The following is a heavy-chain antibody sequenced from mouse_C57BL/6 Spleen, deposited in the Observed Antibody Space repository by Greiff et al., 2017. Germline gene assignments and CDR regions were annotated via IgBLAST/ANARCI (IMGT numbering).Heavy chain of an antibody. CDR3: TRSVYYDCDDAWFAY. CDR1: GFNFTDHT. CDR2: IYPRDGST. D-gene: IGHD2-4*01. J-gene: IGHJ3*01. Sequence: VQLQQSDAELVKPGASVKISCKVSGFNFTDHTIHWMKQRPEQGLEWIGYIYPRDGSTKYNEKFKGKATLTADKSYNTAYMQLNSLTSEDSAVYFCTRSVYYDCDDAWFAYWGQGTLVTVSA. V-gene: IGHV1-78*01.